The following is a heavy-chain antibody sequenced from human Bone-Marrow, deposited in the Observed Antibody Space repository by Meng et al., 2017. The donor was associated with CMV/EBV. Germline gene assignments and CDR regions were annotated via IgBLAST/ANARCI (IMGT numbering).Heavy chain of an antibody. J-gene: IGHJ4*02. CDR1: GGTFSSYA. CDR2: IIPILGIA. V-gene: IGHV1-69*10. CDR3: ARVNGGVRIDY. Sequence: SVKVSCKASGGTFSSYAISWVRQAPGQGLEWMGGIIPILGIANYAQKFQGRVTITADKSTSTAYMELSSLRSEDTAVYYCARVNGGVRIDYCGQGTLVTVSS. D-gene: IGHD3-16*01.